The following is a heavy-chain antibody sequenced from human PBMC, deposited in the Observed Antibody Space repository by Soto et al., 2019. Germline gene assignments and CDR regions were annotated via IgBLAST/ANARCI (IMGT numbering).Heavy chain of an antibody. CDR2: IYYSGST. D-gene: IGHD3-3*01. CDR1: GGSISSGGYY. J-gene: IGHJ4*02. V-gene: IGHV4-31*03. Sequence: SETLSLTCTVSGGSISSGGYYWSWIRQHPGRGLEWIGYIYYSGSTYYNPSLKSRVTISVDTSKNQFSLKLSSVTAADTAVYYCARITIFGVVQNWGQGTLVTVSS. CDR3: ARITIFGVVQN.